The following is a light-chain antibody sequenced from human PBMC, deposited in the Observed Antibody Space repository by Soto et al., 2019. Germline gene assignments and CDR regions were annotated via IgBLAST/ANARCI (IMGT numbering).Light chain of an antibody. CDR3: QQYGSSPT. V-gene: IGKV3-20*01. Sequence: EIVLTQSPGTLSLFPGERATLSCRASQSLTTSYLAWYQQKPGQAPRLLIYGASSRATGIPDRLSGSGSGTDFTLTISRLEPEDFAVYYCQQYGSSPTFGQGTRLEIK. CDR1: QSLTTSY. CDR2: GAS. J-gene: IGKJ5*01.